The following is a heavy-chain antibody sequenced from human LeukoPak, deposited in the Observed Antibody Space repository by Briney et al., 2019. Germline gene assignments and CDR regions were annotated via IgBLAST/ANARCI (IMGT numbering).Heavy chain of an antibody. D-gene: IGHD3-22*01. Sequence: PGGSLRLSCAASGFTFSSYSMNWVRQAPGKGLEWVSSISSSSSYIYYADSVKGRFTISRDNAKNSLYLQMNSLRAEDTAVYYCARDRLYYDSSGYYYDYYGMDVWGQGTTVTVSS. CDR2: ISSSSSYI. CDR3: ARDRLYYDSSGYYYDYYGMDV. J-gene: IGHJ6*02. V-gene: IGHV3-21*01. CDR1: GFTFSSYS.